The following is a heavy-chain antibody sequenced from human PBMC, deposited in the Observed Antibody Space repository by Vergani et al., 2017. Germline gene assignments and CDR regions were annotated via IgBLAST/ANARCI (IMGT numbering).Heavy chain of an antibody. CDR3: ARPGSSSWYQVSWYFDL. D-gene: IGHD6-13*01. CDR1: GYSISSGYY. J-gene: IGHJ2*01. CDR2: IYHSGST. Sequence: QVQLQESGPGLVKPSETLSLTCAVSGYSISSGYYWGWIRQPPGKWLEWIGSIYHSGSTYYNPSLKSRVTISVDTSKNQFSLKLSSVTAADTAVYYCARPGSSSWYQVSWYFDLWGRGTLVTVSS. V-gene: IGHV4-38-2*01.